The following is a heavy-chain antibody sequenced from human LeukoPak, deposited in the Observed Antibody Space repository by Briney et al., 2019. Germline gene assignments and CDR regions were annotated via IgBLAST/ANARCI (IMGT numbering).Heavy chain of an antibody. D-gene: IGHD1-26*01. CDR1: GYSFTSYW. V-gene: IGHV5-51*01. CDR2: IYPGDSDT. J-gene: IGHJ6*02. CDR3: ARQGPMGNYYYYGMDV. Sequence: GESLKISCKGSGYSFTSYWIGWVRQMPGKGLEWMGIIYPGDSDTRYSPSFQGQVTISADKSISTAYLQWSSLKASDTAMYYCARQGPMGNYYYYGMDVWGQGTTVTVSS.